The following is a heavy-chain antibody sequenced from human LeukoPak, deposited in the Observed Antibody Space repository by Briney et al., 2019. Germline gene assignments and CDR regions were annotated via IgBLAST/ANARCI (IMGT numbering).Heavy chain of an antibody. Sequence: ASVKVSCKASGYTVTSYYMYWVRQATGQGLERRGWMNPNNGGTNYAQKFQGRVTMTRDTAISTAYMELSRLTSDDTAVYYCARDSSGSYYGGLDYWGQGTLVTVSS. CDR1: GYTVTSYY. V-gene: IGHV1-2*02. J-gene: IGHJ4*02. CDR2: MNPNNGGT. CDR3: ARDSSGSYYGGLDY. D-gene: IGHD1-26*01.